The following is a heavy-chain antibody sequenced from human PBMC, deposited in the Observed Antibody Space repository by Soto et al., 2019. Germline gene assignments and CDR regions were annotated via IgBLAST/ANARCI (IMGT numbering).Heavy chain of an antibody. CDR1: GGSISSSSYY. J-gene: IGHJ3*02. CDR3: ARHGITWIQLWPRPGAFDI. CDR2: IYYSGST. D-gene: IGHD5-18*01. Sequence: SETLCLTCTVSGGSISSSSYYGGWIRQPPGKGLEWIGSIYYSGSTYYNPSLKSRVTISVDTSKNQFSLKLSSVTAADTAVYYCARHGITWIQLWPRPGAFDIWGQGTMVT. V-gene: IGHV4-39*01.